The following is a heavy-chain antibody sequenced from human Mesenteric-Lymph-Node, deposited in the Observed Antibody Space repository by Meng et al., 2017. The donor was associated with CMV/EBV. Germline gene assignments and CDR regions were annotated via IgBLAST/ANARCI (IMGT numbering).Heavy chain of an antibody. CDR3: ASPPAPAAEYFQH. CDR2: IITISSIA. J-gene: IGHJ1*01. Sequence: CKASGGTFSSYAISWVRQDAGQGVEWMGRIITISSIANYAQKFQGRVTITANKSTSTAYMELSSRRSEDTAVYYCASPPAPAAEYFQHWGQGTLVTVSS. V-gene: IGHV1-69*04. CDR1: GGTFSSYA. D-gene: IGHD2-2*01.